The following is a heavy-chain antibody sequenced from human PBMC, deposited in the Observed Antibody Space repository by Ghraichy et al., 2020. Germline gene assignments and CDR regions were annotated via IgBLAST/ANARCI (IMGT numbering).Heavy chain of an antibody. Sequence: GGSLRLSCAASGFTFSSYWMSWVRQAPGKGLEWVANIKQDGSEKYYVDSVKGRFTISRDNAKNSLYLQMNSLRAEDTAVYYCAREIAVVSRDYYYYGMDVWGQGTTVTVSS. CDR2: IKQDGSEK. CDR3: AREIAVVSRDYYYYGMDV. J-gene: IGHJ6*02. D-gene: IGHD6-19*01. V-gene: IGHV3-7*01. CDR1: GFTFSSYW.